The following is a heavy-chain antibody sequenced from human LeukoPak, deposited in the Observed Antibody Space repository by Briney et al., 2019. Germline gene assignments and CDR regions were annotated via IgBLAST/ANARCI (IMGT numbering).Heavy chain of an antibody. CDR1: GGSFSDYF. CDR2: ISSSGSTI. Sequence: LSLTCAVSGGSFSDYFWSWIRQPPGKGLEWVSYISSSGSTIYYADSVKGRFTISRDNAKNSLYLQMNSLRAEDTAVYYCVIGSLINYYGSGSLDYWGQGTLVTVSS. J-gene: IGHJ4*02. D-gene: IGHD3-10*01. CDR3: VIGSLINYYGSGSLDY. V-gene: IGHV3-11*04.